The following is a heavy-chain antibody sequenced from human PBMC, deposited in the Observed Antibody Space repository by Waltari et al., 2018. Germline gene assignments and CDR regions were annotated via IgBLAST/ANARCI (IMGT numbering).Heavy chain of an antibody. CDR3: ARDLAYGLDV. J-gene: IGHJ6*02. CDR1: GFRLGSFG. CDR2: SWSDVTRR. V-gene: IGHV3-33*01. D-gene: IGHD3-16*01. Sequence: QVQLVESGGRMVQPGRSLRLSRVASGFRLGSFGMHWARQAPGKGLEWGAVSWSDVTRRFYGQSVKGRFTISRDNSKNTLFLEMSSVRAEDTAVYYCARDLAYGLDVWGQGTPVTVSS.